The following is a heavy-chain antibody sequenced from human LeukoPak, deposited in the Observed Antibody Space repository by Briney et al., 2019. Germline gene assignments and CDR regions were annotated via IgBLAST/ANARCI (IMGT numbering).Heavy chain of an antibody. D-gene: IGHD3-3*01. CDR2: ISSSSSYI. Sequence: GGSLRLSCAASGFTFSSYSMNWVRPAPGKGLEWVSSISSSSSYIYYADSVKGRFTISRDNAKNSLYLQMNSLRAEDTAVYYCARDQSAQLNYDFWSGPTMPHNAFDIWGQGTMVTVSS. V-gene: IGHV3-21*01. J-gene: IGHJ3*02. CDR1: GFTFSSYS. CDR3: ARDQSAQLNYDFWSGPTMPHNAFDI.